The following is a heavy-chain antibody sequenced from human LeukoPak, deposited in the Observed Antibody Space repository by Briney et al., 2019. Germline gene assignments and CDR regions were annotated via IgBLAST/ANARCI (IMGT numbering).Heavy chain of an antibody. CDR3: ARASRYCSSTSCWYWFDP. V-gene: IGHV3-30*04. D-gene: IGHD2-2*01. Sequence: GRSLRLSCAASGFTFSSYAMHWVRQAPGKGLEWVAVISYDGSNKYYADSVKGRFTISRDNSKNTLHLQMTSLRAEDTAVYYCARASRYCSSTSCWYWFDPWGQGTLVTVSS. CDR2: ISYDGSNK. CDR1: GFTFSSYA. J-gene: IGHJ5*02.